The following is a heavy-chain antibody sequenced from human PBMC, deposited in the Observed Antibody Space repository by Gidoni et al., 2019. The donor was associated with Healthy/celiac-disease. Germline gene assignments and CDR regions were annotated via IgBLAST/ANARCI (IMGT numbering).Heavy chain of an antibody. D-gene: IGHD1-7*01. CDR3: ARENYAHSPRGAFDI. Sequence: EVQLVESGGGLVKPGGSLRLSCAASGFTFSSYSMNWVRQAPGKGLEWVSSISSSSSYIYYADSVKGRFTISRDNAKNSLYLQMNSLRAEDTAVYYCARENYAHSPRGAFDIWGQGTMVTVSS. V-gene: IGHV3-21*01. CDR1: GFTFSSYS. CDR2: ISSSSSYI. J-gene: IGHJ3*02.